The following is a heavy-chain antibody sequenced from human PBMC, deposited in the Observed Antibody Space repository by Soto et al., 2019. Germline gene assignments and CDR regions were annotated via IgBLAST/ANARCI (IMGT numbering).Heavy chain of an antibody. Sequence: SETLSLTCAVYGASLSDNYCNWLRQPPGKGLECIGEINHSGNTNYNPSLRSLVTISLDTSKIQLSLNLRSVSAADTAVYYCARGRGEFDAWGRGTPVTVSS. D-gene: IGHD2-21*01. CDR1: GASLSDNY. V-gene: IGHV4-34*01. CDR3: ARGRGEFDA. CDR2: INHSGNT. J-gene: IGHJ5*02.